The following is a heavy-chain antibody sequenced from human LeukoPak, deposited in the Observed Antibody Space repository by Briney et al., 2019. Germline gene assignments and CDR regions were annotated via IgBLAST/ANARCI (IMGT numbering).Heavy chain of an antibody. CDR1: GFTFSIYA. CDR3: ARRWSFDY. J-gene: IGHJ4*02. CDR2: ISYDESDK. D-gene: IGHD6-13*01. Sequence: GRSLRLSCAASGFTFSIYAMHRVRQAPGKGLEWVALISYDESDKYYADSVKGRFTISRDNSKNTLYLQMNSLRAEDTAVYYCARRWSFDYWGQGTLVTVSS. V-gene: IGHV3-30*04.